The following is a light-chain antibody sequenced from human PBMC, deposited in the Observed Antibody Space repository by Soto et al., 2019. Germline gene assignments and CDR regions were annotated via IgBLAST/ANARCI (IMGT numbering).Light chain of an antibody. V-gene: IGKV3-15*01. J-gene: IGKJ3*01. Sequence: EIVLTQSPGTLSLSPGERATLSCRASQSVSSSYLAWYQQKPGQAPRLLISGASTRATVTPDRFSGSGSGTEFTLTISSLQSEDFAIYYCQQYKNWPPTFGPGTKVDIK. CDR3: QQYKNWPPT. CDR1: QSVSSSY. CDR2: GAS.